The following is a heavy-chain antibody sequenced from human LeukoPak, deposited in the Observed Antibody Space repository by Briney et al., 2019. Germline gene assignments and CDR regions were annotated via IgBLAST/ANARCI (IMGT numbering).Heavy chain of an antibody. CDR3: ARDGISCSGGHCYFAS. CDR2: INNDGSST. V-gene: IGHV3-74*01. J-gene: IGHJ4*02. Sequence: GGSQRLSCATSGFIFGNYRMHWVRQAPGGGLLWVSLINNDGSSTPYADSVKGRFTISRDNARNTLYLQMNSLRAEDTAVYYCARDGISCSGGHCYFASWGQGTLVTVSS. D-gene: IGHD2-15*01. CDR1: GFIFGNYR.